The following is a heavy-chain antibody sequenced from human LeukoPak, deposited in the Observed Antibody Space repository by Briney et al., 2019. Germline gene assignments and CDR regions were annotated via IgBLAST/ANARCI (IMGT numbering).Heavy chain of an antibody. CDR1: GLTFSSYA. Sequence: GGSLRLSCAASGLTFSSYAMSWVRQSPGKGLEWVSAISGSGGNTYSADSVKGRCTISRDNSLQTLFLHMNSLRAEDTAVYYCAKATYYDIWAHDYWGQGTLVTVSS. CDR2: ISGSGGNT. D-gene: IGHD3-9*01. J-gene: IGHJ4*02. CDR3: AKATYYDIWAHDY. V-gene: IGHV3-23*01.